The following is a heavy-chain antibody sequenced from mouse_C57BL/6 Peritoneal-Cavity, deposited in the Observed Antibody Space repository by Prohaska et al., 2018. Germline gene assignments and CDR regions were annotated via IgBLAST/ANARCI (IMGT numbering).Heavy chain of an antibody. CDR2: IYPGDGAT. J-gene: IGHJ3*01. Sequence: MHRVKQWPGTGYERLGRIYPGDGATNYYARFKCKATLIAYKSSSTAYMKLSGLASEDCAVYYCASSGFAYWGQGTLVTVSA. V-gene: IGHV1-82*01. CDR3: ASSGFAY.